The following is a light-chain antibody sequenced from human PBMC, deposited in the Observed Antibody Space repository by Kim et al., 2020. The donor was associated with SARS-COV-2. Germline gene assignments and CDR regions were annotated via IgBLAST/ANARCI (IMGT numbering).Light chain of an antibody. CDR3: IQHNSYPWT. CDR1: QDIRKD. CDR2: DAS. V-gene: IGKV1-17*01. J-gene: IGKJ1*01. Sequence: SASVGDRVTITCRASQDIRKDLGWFQQRPGEAPKRLIFDASTLQNGVPSRFSGSGSGTDFTLTISSLQPEDFATYYCIQHNSYPWTFGQGTKLEI.